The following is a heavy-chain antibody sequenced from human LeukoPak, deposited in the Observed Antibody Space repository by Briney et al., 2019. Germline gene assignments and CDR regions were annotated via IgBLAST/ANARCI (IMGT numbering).Heavy chain of an antibody. Sequence: GASVKVSCKASGYTFTSYGISWVRQAPGQGLEWMGWISAYNGNTNYAQKLQGRVTMTTDTSTSTAYMELRSLRSDDTAVYYCARVWQLWSKEDLGYWGQGTLVTVSS. CDR1: GYTFTSYG. D-gene: IGHD5-18*01. V-gene: IGHV1-18*01. J-gene: IGHJ4*02. CDR2: ISAYNGNT. CDR3: ARVWQLWSKEDLGY.